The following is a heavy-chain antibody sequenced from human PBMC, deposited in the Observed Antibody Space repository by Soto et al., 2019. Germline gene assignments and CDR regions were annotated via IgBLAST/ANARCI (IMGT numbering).Heavy chain of an antibody. CDR3: ARSSWAKVDIIIEGADWFAP. CDR1: RDTFTSYY. CDR2: INPHGGST. Sequence: ASVKVSCKAPRDTFTSYYINWVRQAPGQGLEWMGVINPHGGSTAYAQKFKGRVTMTRDTSASTVYMEVSRLTSEDTAMYYCARSSWAKVDIIIEGADWFAPWGQGTLVTVSS. V-gene: IGHV1-46*01. D-gene: IGHD1-26*01. J-gene: IGHJ5*02.